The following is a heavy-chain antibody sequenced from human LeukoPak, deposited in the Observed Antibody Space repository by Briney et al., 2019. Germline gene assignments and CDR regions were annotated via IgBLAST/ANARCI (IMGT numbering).Heavy chain of an antibody. CDR2: INPNNGGP. D-gene: IGHD2-2*01. CDR3: TRDHCSFANCYEDYYYGMDV. J-gene: IGHJ6*02. Sequence: ASVTVSCKASGYTFTDYYMHWVRQAPGQGLGWMGWINPNNGGPTYAQNFQGRVTMTRDTSISTAYMELSRLRSDDSAIYYCTRDHCSFANCYEDYYYGMDVWGQGTTVTVSS. CDR1: GYTFTDYY. V-gene: IGHV1-2*02.